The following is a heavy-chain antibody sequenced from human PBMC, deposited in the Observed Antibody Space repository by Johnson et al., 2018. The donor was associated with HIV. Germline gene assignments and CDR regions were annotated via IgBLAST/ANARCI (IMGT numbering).Heavy chain of an antibody. J-gene: IGHJ3*02. CDR1: GFTFSSYA. CDR3: ARESGHAFDI. CDR2: IYTGGTT. D-gene: IGHD3-3*01. Sequence: EQLVESGGGLVQPGGSLRLSCAASGFTFSSYAMSWVRQAPGKGLEWVSVIYTGGTTYYADSVKGRFTISRDNSKNTLYLQMNSLRAEDTAVYYCARESGHAFDIWGQGTVVTVSS. V-gene: IGHV3-66*01.